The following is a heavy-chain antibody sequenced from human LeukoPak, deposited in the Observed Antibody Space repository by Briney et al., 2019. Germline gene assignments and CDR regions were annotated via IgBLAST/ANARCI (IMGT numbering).Heavy chain of an antibody. V-gene: IGHV3-48*04. D-gene: IGHD6-6*01. CDR2: ISSSSSTI. J-gene: IGHJ4*02. Sequence: WGSLRLSCAASGYTFSSYSINLVRQAPAMLLSCVSYISSSSSTIYYADSVKGRFTISRDNAKNSLYLQMNSLRAEDTAVYYCARFGLGDYSSWDVGYWGQGTLVTVSS. CDR3: ARFGLGDYSSWDVGY. CDR1: GYTFSSYS.